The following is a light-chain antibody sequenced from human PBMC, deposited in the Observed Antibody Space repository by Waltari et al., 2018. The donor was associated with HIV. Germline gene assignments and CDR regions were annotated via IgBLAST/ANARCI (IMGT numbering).Light chain of an antibody. J-gene: IGLJ3*02. V-gene: IGLV7-46*01. CDR1: TGAVTSGHY. CDR2: DTS. CDR3: LLSYSDTRGGV. Sequence: QAVVTQEPSLTVSPGGTVPLTCGSTTGAVTSGHYPYWFQQKPGQAPRTLIYDTSNKHSWTPARFSGSLLGGKAALTLSGAQPEDEAEYYCLLSYSDTRGGVFGGGTKLTVL.